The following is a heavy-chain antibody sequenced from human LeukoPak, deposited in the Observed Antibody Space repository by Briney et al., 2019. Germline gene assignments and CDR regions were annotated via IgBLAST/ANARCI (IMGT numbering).Heavy chain of an antibody. Sequence: PSETLSLTCAVYGGSFSGYYWSWIRQPPGKGLEWIGEINHSGSTNHNPSLKSRVTISVDTSKNQFSLKLSSVTAADTAVYYCARGIWDCSSTSCYKGVYFQHWGQGTLVTVSS. CDR2: INHSGST. CDR1: GGSFSGYY. V-gene: IGHV4-34*01. J-gene: IGHJ1*01. CDR3: ARGIWDCSSTSCYKGVYFQH. D-gene: IGHD2-2*02.